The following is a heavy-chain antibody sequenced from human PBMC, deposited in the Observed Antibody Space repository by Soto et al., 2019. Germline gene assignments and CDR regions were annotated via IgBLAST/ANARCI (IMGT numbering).Heavy chain of an antibody. V-gene: IGHV4-39*01. J-gene: IGHJ4*02. CDR3: ASTIFVDIAPYFDY. CDR1: GGSISSSSYY. D-gene: IGHD5-12*01. CDR2: IYYSGST. Sequence: SETLSLTCTVSGGSISSSSYYWGWIRQPPGKGLEWIGSIYYSGSTYYNPSLKSRVTISVDTSKNQFSLKLSSVTAADTAVYYCASTIFVDIAPYFDYWGQGTLVTVSS.